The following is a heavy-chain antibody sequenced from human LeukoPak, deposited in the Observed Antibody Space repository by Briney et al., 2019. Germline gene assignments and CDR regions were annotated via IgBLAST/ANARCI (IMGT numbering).Heavy chain of an antibody. CDR3: ARGTIAARHKSNWFDP. Sequence: ASVKVSCKASGYTFTSYGISWVRQAPGQGLEWMGWISAYNGNTNYAQKLQGRVTMTTDTSTSTAYMELRSLRSDDTAVYYCARGTIAARHKSNWFDPWGQGTLVTVSS. V-gene: IGHV1-18*01. CDR2: ISAYNGNT. J-gene: IGHJ5*02. CDR1: GYTFTSYG. D-gene: IGHD6-6*01.